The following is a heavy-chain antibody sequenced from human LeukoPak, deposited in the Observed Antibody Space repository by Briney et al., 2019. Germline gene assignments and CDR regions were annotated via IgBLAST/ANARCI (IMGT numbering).Heavy chain of an antibody. CDR2: IKQGGSET. J-gene: IGHJ6*02. CDR3: ASVDRAIVHYYGMDV. Sequence: PGGSLRLSCAASGFTFSSYWMSWVRQAQGKGLEWVANIKQGGSETYHVDSVKGRFTICRNKARNSLYLQMNSLRAEDTAVYYCASVDRAIVHYYGMDVWGQGTTVTVSS. V-gene: IGHV3-7*01. CDR1: GFTFSSYW. D-gene: IGHD5-18*01.